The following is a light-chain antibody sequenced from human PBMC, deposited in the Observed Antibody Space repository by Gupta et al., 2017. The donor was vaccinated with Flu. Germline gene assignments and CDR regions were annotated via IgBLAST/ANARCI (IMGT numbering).Light chain of an antibody. CDR1: SGSIASNY. CDR3: QSYDSSTVV. CDR2: EDN. V-gene: IGLV6-57*01. J-gene: IGLJ2*01. Sequence: NFMLTQPHSVSESPGKTVTISCTRSSGSIASNYVQWYQQRPGSSPTTVIYEDNQRPSGVPDRFSGPIDSSSNSASLTISGLKTEDEADYYCQSYDSSTVVFGGGTKLTAL.